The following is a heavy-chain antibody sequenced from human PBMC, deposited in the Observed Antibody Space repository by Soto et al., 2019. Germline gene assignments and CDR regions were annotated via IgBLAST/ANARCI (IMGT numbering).Heavy chain of an antibody. CDR3: ARSGGYSGYDHFFDP. V-gene: IGHV4-39*01. J-gene: IGHJ5*02. Sequence: SETLSLTCTVSGDSISSGSYYWDWIRQPPGKGLEWIGNIFYSGSILYNPSLKGRVSIDVDTSSNQFSLRLTSVTAADTVVYFCARSGGYSGYDHFFDPWGHGTLVTVSS. CDR1: GDSISSGSYY. D-gene: IGHD5-12*01. CDR2: IFYSGSI.